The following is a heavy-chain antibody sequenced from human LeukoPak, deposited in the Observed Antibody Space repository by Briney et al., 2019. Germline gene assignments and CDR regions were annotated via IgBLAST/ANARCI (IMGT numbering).Heavy chain of an antibody. V-gene: IGHV3-21*05. Sequence: GASLRLSCAASGFTFSSYAMSWVRQAPGKGLEWVSYISSSSSYTNYADSVKGRFTISRDNAKNSLYLQMNSLRAEDTAVYYCARDSVAGNYFDYWGQGTLVTVSS. CDR3: ARDSVAGNYFDY. CDR2: ISSSSSYT. D-gene: IGHD6-19*01. J-gene: IGHJ4*02. CDR1: GFTFSSYA.